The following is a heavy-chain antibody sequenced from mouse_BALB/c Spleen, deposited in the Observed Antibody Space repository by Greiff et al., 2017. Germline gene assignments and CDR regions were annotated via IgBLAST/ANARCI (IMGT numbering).Heavy chain of an antibody. Sequence: EVQLQQSGPGLVKPSQSLSLTCSVTGYSITSGYYWNWIRQFPGNKLEWMGYISYDGSNNYNPSLKNRISITRYTSKNQFFLKLNSVTTEDTATYYCAREGYYGSPYFDYWGQGTTLTVSS. J-gene: IGHJ2*01. CDR1: GYSITSGYY. CDR2: ISYDGSN. D-gene: IGHD1-2*01. CDR3: AREGYYGSPYFDY. V-gene: IGHV3-6*02.